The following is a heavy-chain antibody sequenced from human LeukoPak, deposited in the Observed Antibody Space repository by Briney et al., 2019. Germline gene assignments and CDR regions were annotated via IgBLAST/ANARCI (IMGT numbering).Heavy chain of an antibody. D-gene: IGHD6-13*01. Sequence: PGGSLRLSCAASGFTFSNYWMSWVRQAPGKGLEWVAAIWYDGSNKYYADSVKGRFTISRDNSKNTLYLQMNSLRAEDTAVYYCARETPGWEQQLSKEGHFDYWGQGTLVTVSS. CDR1: GFTFSNYW. CDR2: IWYDGSNK. V-gene: IGHV3-33*08. J-gene: IGHJ4*02. CDR3: ARETPGWEQQLSKEGHFDY.